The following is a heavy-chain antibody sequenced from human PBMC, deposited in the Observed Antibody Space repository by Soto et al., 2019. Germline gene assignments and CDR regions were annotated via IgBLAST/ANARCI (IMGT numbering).Heavy chain of an antibody. J-gene: IGHJ5*02. CDR3: ARGYSGPNWFDP. V-gene: IGHV4-31*03. Sequence: PSETLSLTCTVSGGSISSGGYYWSWIRQHPGKGLEWIGYIYYSGSTYYNPSLKSRVTISVDTSKNQFSLKLGSVTAADTAVYYCARGYSGPNWFDPWGQGTLVTVSS. CDR1: GGSISSGGYY. CDR2: IYYSGST. D-gene: IGHD5-12*01.